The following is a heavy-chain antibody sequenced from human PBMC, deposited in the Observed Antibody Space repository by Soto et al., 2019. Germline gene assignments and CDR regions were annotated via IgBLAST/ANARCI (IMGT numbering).Heavy chain of an antibody. J-gene: IGHJ3*02. D-gene: IGHD4-17*01. Sequence: QVQLVESGGGVVQPGRSLRLSCAASGFTFSSYGMHWVRQAPGKGLEWVAVIWYDGSNKYYADSVKGRFTISRDNSKNTLYLQINSLRAEDTAVYYCARDLEVTTIAFDIWGQGTMITVSS. CDR2: IWYDGSNK. CDR1: GFTFSSYG. V-gene: IGHV3-33*01. CDR3: ARDLEVTTIAFDI.